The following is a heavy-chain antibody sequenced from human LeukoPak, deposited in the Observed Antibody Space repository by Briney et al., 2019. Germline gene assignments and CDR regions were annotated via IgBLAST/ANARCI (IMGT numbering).Heavy chain of an antibody. V-gene: IGHV1-24*01. CDR3: ATRGPVDSSSWYYFDY. CDR2: FVPEDGET. D-gene: IGHD6-13*01. CDR1: GYTLTELS. J-gene: IGHJ4*02. Sequence: GASVKVSCKVSGYTLTELSMHWVRQAPGKGLEWMGGFVPEDGETIYAQKFQGRVTMTEDTSTDTAYMALSSLRSEDTAVYYCATRGPVDSSSWYYFDYWGQGTLVTVSS.